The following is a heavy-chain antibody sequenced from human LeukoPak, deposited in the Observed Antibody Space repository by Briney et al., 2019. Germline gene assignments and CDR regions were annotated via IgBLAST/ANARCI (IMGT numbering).Heavy chain of an antibody. J-gene: IGHJ5*02. V-gene: IGHV4-30-2*01. CDR2: IYHSGST. D-gene: IGHD1-14*01. Sequence: SQTLSLTCAVSGGSISSGGYSWSWIRQPPGEGLEWIGYIYHSGSTYYNPSLKSRVTISVDRSKNQFSLKLSSVTAADTAVYYCARERKENWFDPWGQGTLVTVSS. CDR3: ARERKENWFDP. CDR1: GGSISSGGYS.